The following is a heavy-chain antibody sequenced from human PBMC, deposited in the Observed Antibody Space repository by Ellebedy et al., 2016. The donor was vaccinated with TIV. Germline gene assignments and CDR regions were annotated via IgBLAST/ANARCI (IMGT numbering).Heavy chain of an antibody. J-gene: IGHJ4*02. CDR3: AKTDGWPHYFDT. Sequence: PGGSLRLSCAASQFTFRSYAMGWVRQAPGKGLEWVSSTSGSGASAYYADSVKGRFTISRDNSKDRLYLQMNGLRAEDTAVYYCAKTDGWPHYFDTWGQGTLVTVSS. V-gene: IGHV3-23*01. CDR2: TSGSGASA. CDR1: QFTFRSYA. D-gene: IGHD6-19*01.